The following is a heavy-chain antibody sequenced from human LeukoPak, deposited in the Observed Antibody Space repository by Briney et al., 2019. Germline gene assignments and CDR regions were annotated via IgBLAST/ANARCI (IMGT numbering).Heavy chain of an antibody. CDR2: ISSNGGST. CDR1: GFTFSSYA. D-gene: IGHD6-13*01. Sequence: GGSLRLSCSASGFTFSSYAMHWARQAPGKGLEYVSAISSNGGSTYYADSVKGRFTISRDNSKNTLYLQMSSPRAEDTAVYYCVKSYSSSWPAFDYWGQGTLVTVSS. V-gene: IGHV3-64D*06. CDR3: VKSYSSSWPAFDY. J-gene: IGHJ4*02.